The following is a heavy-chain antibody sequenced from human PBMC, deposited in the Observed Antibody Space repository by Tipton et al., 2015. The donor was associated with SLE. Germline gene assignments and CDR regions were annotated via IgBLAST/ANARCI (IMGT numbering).Heavy chain of an antibody. V-gene: IGHV3-23*03. Sequence: SLRLSCAASGFTFSSYAMSWVRQAPGKGLEWVSVIYSGGSSTYYADSVKGRFTISRDNSKNTLYQQMNSLRAEDTAVYYCAKLAQGYSSSSYYYYYMDVGGKGTTVTISS. D-gene: IGHD6-13*01. CDR3: AKLAQGYSSSSYYYYYMDV. CDR2: IYSGGSST. CDR1: GFTFSSYA. J-gene: IGHJ6*03.